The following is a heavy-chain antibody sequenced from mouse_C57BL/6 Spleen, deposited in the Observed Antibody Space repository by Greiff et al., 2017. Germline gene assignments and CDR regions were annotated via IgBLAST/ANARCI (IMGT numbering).Heavy chain of an antibody. D-gene: IGHD1-1*01. CDR2: IDPEDGDT. J-gene: IGHJ2*01. V-gene: IGHV14-2*01. CDR3: ARGGASYGSSHFDY. CDR1: GFNIKDYY. Sequence: EVKLQESGAELVKPGASVKLSCTASGFNIKDYYMHWVKQRTEQGLEWIGRIDPEDGDTKYAPKFQGKATITADTSSNTAYLQLSRLTSEDTAVYYCARGGASYGSSHFDYWGQGTTLTVSS.